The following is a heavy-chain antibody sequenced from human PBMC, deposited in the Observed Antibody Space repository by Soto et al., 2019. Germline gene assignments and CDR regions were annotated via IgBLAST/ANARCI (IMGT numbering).Heavy chain of an antibody. CDR3: ARGPIGYCSSTSCYTGYYYYGMDV. J-gene: IGHJ6*02. CDR2: ITTYNGNT. Sequence: ASVKVSCKASGYIFTSYGISWVRQAPGQGLEWMGWITTYNGNTNYAQKFQGRVTMTTDTSTDTAYMELRSLRSDDTAVFYCARGPIGYCSSTSCYTGYYYYGMDVWGQGTTVTVSS. D-gene: IGHD2-2*02. V-gene: IGHV1-18*04. CDR1: GYIFTSYG.